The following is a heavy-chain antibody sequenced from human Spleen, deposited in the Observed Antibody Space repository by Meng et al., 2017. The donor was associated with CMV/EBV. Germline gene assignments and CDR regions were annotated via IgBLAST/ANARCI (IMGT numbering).Heavy chain of an antibody. CDR2: ISGSGGST. V-gene: IGHV3-23*01. CDR3: ANTRVSSSWPNYYYYYDMEV. Sequence: GGPLRLSCEASGFTFSSNAMSWVRQAPGKGLEWVSAISGSGGSTYYADSVKGRFTISRDNSKNTLYLQMNSLRAQDTAVYYCANTRVSSSWPNYYYYYDMEVWGQGTTVTVSS. D-gene: IGHD6-13*01. J-gene: IGHJ6*02. CDR1: GFTFSSNA.